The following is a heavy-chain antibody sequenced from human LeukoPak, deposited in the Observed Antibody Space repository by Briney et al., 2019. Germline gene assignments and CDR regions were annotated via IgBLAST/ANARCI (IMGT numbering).Heavy chain of an antibody. J-gene: IGHJ4*02. CDR3: AEGGGGYEAAYYFDY. Sequence: GASVTVSCKASGGTLSSYAISWVRQAPGQGLEWMGGIIPIFGTANYAQKFQGRVTITADESTSTAYMELSSLRSEDTAVYYCAEGGGGYEAAYYFDYWGQGTLVTVSS. V-gene: IGHV1-69*13. D-gene: IGHD5-12*01. CDR2: IIPIFGTA. CDR1: GGTLSSYA.